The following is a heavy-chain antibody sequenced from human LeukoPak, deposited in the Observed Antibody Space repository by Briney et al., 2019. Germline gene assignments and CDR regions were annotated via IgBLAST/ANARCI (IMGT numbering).Heavy chain of an antibody. CDR3: AKAARPYYYYMDV. J-gene: IGHJ6*03. CDR2: IVVGSGNT. V-gene: IGHV1-58*02. Sequence: GTSVKVSCKTSGFTFTSSAMQWVRQARGQRLEWIGWIVVGSGNTKYAQKFQERVAITRDTSTSTAYMELSSLRSEDTAVYYCAKAARPYYYYMDVWGKGTTVTVSS. CDR1: GFTFTSSA. D-gene: IGHD6-6*01.